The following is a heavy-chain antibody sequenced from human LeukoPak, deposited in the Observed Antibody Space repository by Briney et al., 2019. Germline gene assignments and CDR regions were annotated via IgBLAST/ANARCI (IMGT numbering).Heavy chain of an antibody. V-gene: IGHV3-30*18. D-gene: IGHD3-22*01. CDR2: ISHDGSNK. CDR1: GFTFSRHG. J-gene: IGHJ4*02. CDR3: AKTNSPHGWYSNGHFDY. Sequence: QTGGSLRLSCAASGFTFSRHGMHWVRQAPGKGVELVAVISHDGSNKYYADSVRSRFTISRDNSKNTLDLQMNSLTTDDTAVYYCAKTNSPHGWYSNGHFDYWGQGTLVTVSS.